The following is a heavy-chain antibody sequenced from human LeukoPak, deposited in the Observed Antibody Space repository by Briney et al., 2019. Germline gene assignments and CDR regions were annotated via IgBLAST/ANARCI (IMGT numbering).Heavy chain of an antibody. D-gene: IGHD4-11*01. V-gene: IGHV3-33*08. J-gene: IGHJ4*02. CDR2: IWYGGSNK. Sequence: PGGSLRLSCAASGFTFSSYGMHWVRQAPGKGLEWVAVIWYGGSNKYYADSVKGRFTISRDNSKNTLYLQMNSLRAEDTAVYYCASALGTTQIGHWGQGTLVTVSS. CDR3: ASALGTTQIGH. CDR1: GFTFSSYG.